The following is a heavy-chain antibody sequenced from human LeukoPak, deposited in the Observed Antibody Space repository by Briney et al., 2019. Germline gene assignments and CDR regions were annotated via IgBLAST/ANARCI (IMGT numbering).Heavy chain of an antibody. J-gene: IGHJ3*02. V-gene: IGHV3-7*01. CDR1: GFPFSSYG. D-gene: IGHD1/OR15-1a*01. CDR3: AREWPATEQSADAFDI. Sequence: GESLKISCTASGFPFSSYGMHWVRQAPGKGLEWVANIKQDGSEKYYVDSVKGRFTISRDNAKNSLYLQMNSLRAEDTAVYYCAREWPATEQSADAFDIWGQGTMVTVSS. CDR2: IKQDGSEK.